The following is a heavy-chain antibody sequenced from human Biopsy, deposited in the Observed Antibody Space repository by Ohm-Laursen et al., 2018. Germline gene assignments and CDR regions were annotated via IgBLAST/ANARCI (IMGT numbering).Heavy chain of an antibody. Sequence: RSLRLSCAASGFTFSSYWMSWVRQAPGKGLEWVAFIFYDGSNTYYADSVKGRFTISRDNSRDTLYLQMSSLRAEDTAVYYCAKDRYNYTPIGGFSMDVWGQGTTVTVSS. CDR1: GFTFSSYW. D-gene: IGHD5-18*01. CDR3: AKDRYNYTPIGGFSMDV. CDR2: IFYDGSNT. V-gene: IGHV3-30*18. J-gene: IGHJ6*02.